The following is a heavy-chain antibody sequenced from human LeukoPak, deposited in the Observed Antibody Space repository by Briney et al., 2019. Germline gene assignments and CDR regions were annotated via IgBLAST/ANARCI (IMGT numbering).Heavy chain of an antibody. D-gene: IGHD2-21*01. CDR1: RFTFSDYY. CDR3: ARQSRWAYSFDY. V-gene: IGHV3-11*01. J-gene: IGHJ4*02. Sequence: PGGSLRLSCAASRFTFSDYYMSWIRQAPGRGLEWLAYISSTGTDMLYADSVKGRFTISRDNANKSLSLQMNSLRAEDTAVYYCARQSRWAYSFDYWGQGALVTVSS. CDR2: ISSTGTDM.